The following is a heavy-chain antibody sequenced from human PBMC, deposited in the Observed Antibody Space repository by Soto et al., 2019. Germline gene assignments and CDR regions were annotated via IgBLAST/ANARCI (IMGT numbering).Heavy chain of an antibody. D-gene: IGHD3-3*01. J-gene: IGHJ4*02. Sequence: SETLSLTCTVSGGSISNYYWSWIRQPPGKGLEWIGYIHYSGSTNYNPSLKSRVTISADTSKNQFSLKLSSVTAADTAVYYCARGHYDFWSGYFATIDYWGQGT. CDR3: ARGHYDFWSGYFATIDY. CDR2: IHYSGST. V-gene: IGHV4-59*08. CDR1: GGSISNYY.